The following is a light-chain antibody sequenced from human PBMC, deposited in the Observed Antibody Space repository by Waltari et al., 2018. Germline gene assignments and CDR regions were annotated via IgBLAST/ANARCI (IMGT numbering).Light chain of an antibody. CDR2: STT. Sequence: QTVVTQEPSFSVSPGGTVTLTCGLSSGSVSSTYFPSWYQQTPGQAPCMLIHSTTTPSSGVPDRFSGSILGNKAALTITGAQAEDESDYYCALYMGNGISVFGGGTRLTVL. J-gene: IGLJ3*02. CDR1: SGSVSSTYF. V-gene: IGLV8-61*01. CDR3: ALYMGNGISV.